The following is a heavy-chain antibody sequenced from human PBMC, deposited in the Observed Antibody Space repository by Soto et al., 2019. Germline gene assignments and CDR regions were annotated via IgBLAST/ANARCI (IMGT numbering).Heavy chain of an antibody. D-gene: IGHD3-16*02. V-gene: IGHV1-18*01. Sequence: QVQLVQSGDEVKKPGASVKVSCKASGYIFVNYGIGWVRQAPGQGLEWMGWISPYTDNTNSASKVQGRLTMTTDTSTSTAYMDLGSLTSDDTAVYYCVMEDNDVRPYPQDVWGQGTTVTVSS. CDR3: VMEDNDVRPYPQDV. CDR1: GYIFVNYG. CDR2: ISPYTDNT. J-gene: IGHJ6*02.